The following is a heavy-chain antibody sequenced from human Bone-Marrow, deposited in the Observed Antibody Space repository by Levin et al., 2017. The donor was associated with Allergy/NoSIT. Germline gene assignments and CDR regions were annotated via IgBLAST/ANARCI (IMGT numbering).Heavy chain of an antibody. J-gene: IGHJ3*02. D-gene: IGHD1-14*01. CDR2: IYGSGNT. Sequence: SETLSLICTVSDGSISSYYWSWIRQPPGKALEWIGYIYGSGNTNYNPSLKSRVSISADMSKNQGSLRLSSVTAADTAMYFCSRPNQGDYAFDIWGQGTMVTVS. CDR3: SRPNQGDYAFDI. V-gene: IGHV4-4*09. CDR1: DGSISSYY.